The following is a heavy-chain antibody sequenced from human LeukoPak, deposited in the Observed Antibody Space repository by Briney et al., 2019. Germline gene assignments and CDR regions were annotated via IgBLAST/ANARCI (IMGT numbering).Heavy chain of an antibody. Sequence: GGSLRLSCAASGFTFGSYVMRWVRQAPGKGLDWVAGISYDGRNKYYADSVKGRFTISRDNSKNTLYLQVDSLRAEDTAVYHCARPHCSGGSCYVDYWGQGTLVTVSS. V-gene: IGHV3-30*01. CDR2: ISYDGRNK. J-gene: IGHJ4*02. CDR1: GFTFGSYV. D-gene: IGHD2-15*01. CDR3: ARPHCSGGSCYVDY.